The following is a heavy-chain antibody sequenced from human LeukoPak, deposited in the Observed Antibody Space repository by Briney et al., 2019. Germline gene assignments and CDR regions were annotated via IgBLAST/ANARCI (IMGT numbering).Heavy chain of an antibody. CDR2: INTNTGNP. Sequence: ASVKVSCKASGYTFTRSAMNWVRQAPGQGLEWMGWINTNTGNPTYAQGFTGRFVFSLDTSVSTAYLQISSLKAEDTAVYFCARGFLELRSDYWGQGTLVTVSS. V-gene: IGHV7-4-1*02. D-gene: IGHD1-7*01. CDR1: GYTFTRSA. J-gene: IGHJ4*02. CDR3: ARGFLELRSDY.